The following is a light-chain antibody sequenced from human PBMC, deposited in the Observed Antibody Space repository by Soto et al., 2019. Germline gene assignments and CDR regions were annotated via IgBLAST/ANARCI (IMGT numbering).Light chain of an antibody. CDR2: EVS. V-gene: IGLV2-14*01. J-gene: IGLJ1*01. CDR3: SSHAGSNNYV. CDR1: SSDVGGYNY. Sequence: QSALTQPASVSGSPGQSITISCTGTSSDVGGYNYVSWYQQHPGKAPKLMIYEVSYRPSGVSNRFSGSKSGNTASLTISGLQAEDEADYYCSSHAGSNNYVFGTGTKVTVL.